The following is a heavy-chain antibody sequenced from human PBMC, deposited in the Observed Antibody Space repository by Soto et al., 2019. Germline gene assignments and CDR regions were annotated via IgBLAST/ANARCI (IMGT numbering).Heavy chain of an antibody. CDR2: IWYDGSNK. CDR1: GFTFSSYG. D-gene: IGHD6-19*01. Sequence: GGSLRLSCAASGFTFSSYGMHWVRQAPGKGLEWVAVIWYDGSNKYYADSVKGRFTISRDNSKNTLYLQMNSLRAEDTAVYYCARDGRSSGWYFYWGQGTLVTVSS. V-gene: IGHV3-33*08. J-gene: IGHJ4*02. CDR3: ARDGRSSGWYFY.